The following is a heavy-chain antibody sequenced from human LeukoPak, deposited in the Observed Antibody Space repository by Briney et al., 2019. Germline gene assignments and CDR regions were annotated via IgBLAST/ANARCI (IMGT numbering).Heavy chain of an antibody. Sequence: GGSLRLSCAASGFIFDSHSMSWVRQAPGKGLEWVSEINSPSGSTYYADSVKGRLVVSRDDSKKTLYLKMDSLRAEDTAIYYCASQGIVTGRTYWGQGTLVTVSS. V-gene: IGHV3-23*01. CDR2: INSPSGST. J-gene: IGHJ4*02. CDR3: ASQGIVTGRTY. CDR1: GFIFDSHS. D-gene: IGHD1-20*01.